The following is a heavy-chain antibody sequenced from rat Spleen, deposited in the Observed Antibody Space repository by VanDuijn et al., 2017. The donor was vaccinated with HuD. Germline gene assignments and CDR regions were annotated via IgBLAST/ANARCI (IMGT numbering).Heavy chain of an antibody. CDR1: GFTFINYH. D-gene: IGHD1-11*01. Sequence: EVQLVESGGGLVQPGRSMKLSCAASGFTFINYHMTWVRQAPTKGLEWVASISSGGGDTYYRDSVKGRFTISRHNAKSTLYLQMDSLRSEDTATYYCARQGSQRALDYWGQGVMVTVSS. J-gene: IGHJ2*01. CDR2: ISSGGGDT. CDR3: ARQGSQRALDY. V-gene: IGHV5-25*01.